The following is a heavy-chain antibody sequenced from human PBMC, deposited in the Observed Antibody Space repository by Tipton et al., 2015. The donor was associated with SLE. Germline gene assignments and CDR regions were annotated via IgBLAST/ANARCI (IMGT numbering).Heavy chain of an antibody. J-gene: IGHJ5*02. D-gene: IGHD2-15*01. CDR2: TYSSGST. CDR1: GDSLSRSNHY. V-gene: IGHV4-39*07. Sequence: TLSLTCTVSGDSLSRSNHYWGWIRQPPGKGLEWIGSTYSSGSTNYNPSLKSRVTISVDTSKNQLSLKLSSVTAADTAVYYCARRGLGYCSGGGCYSGPNWFDPWGQGTLVTVSS. CDR3: ARRGLGYCSGGGCYSGPNWFDP.